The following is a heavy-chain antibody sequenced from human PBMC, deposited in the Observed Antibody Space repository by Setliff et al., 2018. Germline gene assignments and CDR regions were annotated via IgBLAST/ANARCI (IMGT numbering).Heavy chain of an antibody. V-gene: IGHV3-11*05. CDR3: ARAVAGNYYYYYYMDV. J-gene: IGHJ6*03. Sequence: GGSLRLSCAASGFTFGDFAMTWVRQAPGKGLEWVSYISSSSSYTNYADSVKGRFTISRDNSKNTLYLQMNSLRAEDTAVYYCARAVAGNYYYYYYMDVWGKGTTVTVSS. CDR1: GFTFGDFA. D-gene: IGHD6-19*01. CDR2: ISSSSSYT.